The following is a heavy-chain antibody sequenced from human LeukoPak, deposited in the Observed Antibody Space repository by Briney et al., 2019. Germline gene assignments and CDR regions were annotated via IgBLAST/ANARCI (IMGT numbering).Heavy chain of an antibody. CDR2: IYYSGST. Sequence: TSETLSLTCTVSGGSISNYYWSWIRQPPGKGLEWIGYIYYSGSTNYNPSLESRVTISVDTSKNQFSLKLSSVTAADTAVYYCARDLGGRQGYWGQGMLVAVSS. CDR1: GGSISNYY. CDR3: ARDLGGRQGY. J-gene: IGHJ4*02. D-gene: IGHD1-26*01. V-gene: IGHV4-59*01.